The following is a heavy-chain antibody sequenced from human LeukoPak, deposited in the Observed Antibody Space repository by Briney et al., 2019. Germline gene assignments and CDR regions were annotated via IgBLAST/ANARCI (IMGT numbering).Heavy chain of an antibody. V-gene: IGHV4-4*07. CDR3: ARARAYCGGDCYHYFDY. D-gene: IGHD2-21*02. CDR1: GGSISSYY. J-gene: IGHJ4*02. CDR2: IYTSGST. Sequence: PSETLSLTCTVSGGSISSYYWSWIRQPAGKGLEWIGRIYTSGSTNYNPSLKSRVTMSVDTSKNQFSLKLSSVTAADTAVYYCARARAYCGGDCYHYFDYWGQGTLVTVSS.